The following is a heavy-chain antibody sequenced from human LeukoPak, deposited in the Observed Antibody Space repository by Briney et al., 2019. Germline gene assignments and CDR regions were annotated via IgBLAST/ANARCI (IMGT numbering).Heavy chain of an antibody. Sequence: ASVKVSCKASGYTFTGYYMHWVRQAPGQGLEWMGWINPNSGGTNYAQKFQGRVTMTRDTSISTAYMELSRLRSDDTAVYYCARGPTVYCGGDCYPSDYFDYWGQGTLVTVSS. CDR1: GYTFTGYY. CDR3: ARGPTVYCGGDCYPSDYFDY. D-gene: IGHD2-21*02. V-gene: IGHV1-2*02. CDR2: INPNSGGT. J-gene: IGHJ4*02.